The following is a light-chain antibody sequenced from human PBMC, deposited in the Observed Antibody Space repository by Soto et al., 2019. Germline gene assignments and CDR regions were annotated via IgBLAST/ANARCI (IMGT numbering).Light chain of an antibody. V-gene: IGKV3-15*01. CDR1: QSVANY. Sequence: EIVMTQSPATLSVSPGERATLSCRASQSVANYLAWYQHKPGQTPRLLIHGAFTRATGVPARFSGDGSGTEFTLTISSLQSEDFAVYYCQHYNSWPHTVGQETRLE. CDR3: QHYNSWPHT. CDR2: GAF. J-gene: IGKJ5*01.